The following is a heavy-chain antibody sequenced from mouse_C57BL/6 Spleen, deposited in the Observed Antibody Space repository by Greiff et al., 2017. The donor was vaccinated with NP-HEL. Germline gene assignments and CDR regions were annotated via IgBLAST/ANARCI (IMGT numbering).Heavy chain of an antibody. V-gene: IGHV5-9*01. Sequence: EVQLVESGGGLVKPGGSLKLSCAASGFTFSSYTMSWVRQTPEKRLEWVATISGGGGNTYYPDSVKGRFTISRDNAKNTLYLQMSSLRSEDTALYYCASANWDPGYYFDYWGQGTTLTVSS. CDR1: GFTFSSYT. D-gene: IGHD4-1*01. CDR2: ISGGGGNT. J-gene: IGHJ2*01. CDR3: ASANWDPGYYFDY.